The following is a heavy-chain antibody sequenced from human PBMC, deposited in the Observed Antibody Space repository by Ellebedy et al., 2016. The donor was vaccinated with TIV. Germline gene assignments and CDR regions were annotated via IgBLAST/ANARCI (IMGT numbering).Heavy chain of an antibody. CDR3: AKDRTSYPKYYFDY. D-gene: IGHD2-21*01. V-gene: IGHV3-30*18. J-gene: IGHJ4*02. CDR2: ISYAGSNK. Sequence: PGGSLRLSCAASGFTFSSYGMHWVRQTPGKGLEWVAIISYAGSNKYYADSVKGRFTISRDNSKNTLYLQMNSLGAEDTAVYYCAKDRTSYPKYYFDYWGQGTLVTVSS. CDR1: GFTFSSYG.